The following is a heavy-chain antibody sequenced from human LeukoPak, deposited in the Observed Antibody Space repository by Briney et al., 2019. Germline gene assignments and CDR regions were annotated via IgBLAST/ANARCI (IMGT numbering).Heavy chain of an antibody. CDR3: ARQPYIYYDSSGYVDY. CDR1: GGSISSSSYY. D-gene: IGHD3-22*01. Sequence: SETLSLTCTVSGGSISSSSYYWGWIRQPPGKGLEWIGSIYYSGSTYYNPSRKSRVTISVYTSKNQFSLKLSSVTAADTAVYYCARQPYIYYDSSGYVDYWGQGTLVTVSS. CDR2: IYYSGST. J-gene: IGHJ4*02. V-gene: IGHV4-39*01.